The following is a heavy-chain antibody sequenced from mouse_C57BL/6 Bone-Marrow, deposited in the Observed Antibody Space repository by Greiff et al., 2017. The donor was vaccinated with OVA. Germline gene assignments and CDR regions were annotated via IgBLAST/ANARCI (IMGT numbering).Heavy chain of an antibody. CDR1: GFSFNTYA. CDR2: IRSKSNNYAT. J-gene: IGHJ4*01. V-gene: IGHV10-1*01. Sequence: EVQGVESGGGLVQPKGSLKLSCAASGFSFNTYAMNWVRQAPGKGLEWVARIRSKSNNYATYYADSVKDRFTISRDDSESMLYLQMNNLKTEDTAMYYCVRHSPHYERGYAMDYWGQGTSVTVSS. CDR3: VRHSPHYERGYAMDY. D-gene: IGHD1-1*01.